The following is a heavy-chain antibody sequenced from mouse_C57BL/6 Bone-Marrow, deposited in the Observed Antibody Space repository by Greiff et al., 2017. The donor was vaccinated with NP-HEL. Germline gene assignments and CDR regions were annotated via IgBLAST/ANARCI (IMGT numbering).Heavy chain of an antibody. D-gene: IGHD1-1*01. V-gene: IGHV5-4*01. CDR2: ISDGGSYT. J-gene: IGHJ2*01. CDR3: ARAATVAPDY. CDR1: GFTFSSYA. Sequence: EVQVVESGGGLVKPGGSLKLSCAASGFTFSSYAMSWVRQTPEKRLEWVATISDGGSYTYYPDNVKGRFTITRDNAKNNLYLQLSHLKSEDTAMYYCARAATVAPDYWGQGTTLTVSS.